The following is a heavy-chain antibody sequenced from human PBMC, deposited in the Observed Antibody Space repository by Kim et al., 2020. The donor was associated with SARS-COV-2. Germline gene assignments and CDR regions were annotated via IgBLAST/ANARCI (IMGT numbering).Heavy chain of an antibody. CDR1: GGSFSDYY. CDR2: INHDGST. CDR3: ARASPVENCRTAPPFLQH. V-gene: IGHV4-34*01. D-gene: IGHD2-21*02. Sequence: SETLSLTCAVYGGSFSDYYWSWIRQPPGKGLEWIGEINHDGSTNSAPSLKSRVTISVDTSKNQFSLKVNSVTAADTALYFCARASPVENCRTAPPFLQH. J-gene: IGHJ1*01.